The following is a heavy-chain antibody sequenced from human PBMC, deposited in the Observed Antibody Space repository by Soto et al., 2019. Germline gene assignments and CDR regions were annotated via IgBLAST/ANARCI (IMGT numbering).Heavy chain of an antibody. V-gene: IGHV3-30*18. Sequence: QVQLVESGGGVVQPGRSLRLSCAASGFTFSSYGMHWVRQAPGKGLEWVAVISYDGSNKYYADSVKGRFTISRDNSKNTLYLQMNSLRAEDKAVYYCAKEEGYCSGGSCYWDYYYGMDVWGQGTTVTVSS. D-gene: IGHD2-15*01. CDR3: AKEEGYCSGGSCYWDYYYGMDV. CDR1: GFTFSSYG. CDR2: ISYDGSNK. J-gene: IGHJ6*02.